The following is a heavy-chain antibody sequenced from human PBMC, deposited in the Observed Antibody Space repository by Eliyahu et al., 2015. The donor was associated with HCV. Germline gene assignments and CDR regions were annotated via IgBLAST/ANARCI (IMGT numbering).Heavy chain of an antibody. CDR2: IYYSGST. CDR1: GGSISSYY. D-gene: IGHD6-13*01. CDR3: AKLLDEKSSSWPNYYYYYMDV. J-gene: IGHJ6*03. V-gene: IGHV4-59*01. Sequence: QVQLQESGPGLVKPSETLSLTCTVSGGSISSYYWSWIRQPPGKGLEWIGYIYYSGSTNYNPSLKSRVTISVDTSKNQFSLKLSSVTAADTAVYYCAKLLDEKSSSWPNYYYYYMDVWGKGTTVTVSS.